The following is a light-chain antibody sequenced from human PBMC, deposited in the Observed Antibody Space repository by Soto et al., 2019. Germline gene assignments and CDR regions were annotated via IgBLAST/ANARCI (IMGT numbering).Light chain of an antibody. CDR1: QSVSSN. V-gene: IGKV3-15*01. CDR2: GAS. Sequence: EIVMTQSPATLSVSSGERATLSCRASQSVSSNLAWYQQKPGQTPRLLIYGASARAAGIPTRFSGSGSGTEFPLTISSLQSEDFAVYYCQQYDNWPYTFGQGTKLEIK. J-gene: IGKJ2*01. CDR3: QQYDNWPYT.